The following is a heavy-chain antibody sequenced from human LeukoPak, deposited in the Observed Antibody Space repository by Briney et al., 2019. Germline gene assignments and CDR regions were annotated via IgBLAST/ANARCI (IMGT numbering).Heavy chain of an antibody. D-gene: IGHD3-9*01. J-gene: IGHJ4*02. Sequence: GGSLRLSCAASGFTFSSYAMSWVRQAPGKGLEWVSAISGSGGSTYYAGSVKGRFTIFRDNSKNTLYLQMNSLRAEDTAVYYCAKNYDILTGYPEDYFDYWGQGTLVTVSS. CDR3: AKNYDILTGYPEDYFDY. CDR1: GFTFSSYA. CDR2: ISGSGGST. V-gene: IGHV3-23*01.